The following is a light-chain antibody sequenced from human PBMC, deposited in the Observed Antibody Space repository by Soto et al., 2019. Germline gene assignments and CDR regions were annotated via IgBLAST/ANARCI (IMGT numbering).Light chain of an antibody. J-gene: IGLJ1*01. CDR2: DVT. Sequence: QSALTQPASVSGSPGQSITISCTGSRSDVGGYNYVSWYQQHPGKAPKLMIYDVTNRPSGVSSRFSGSKSGNTASLTTSGLQAEDEADYYCASYTSSATYVIGTGTKVTVL. V-gene: IGLV2-14*01. CDR3: ASYTSSATYV. CDR1: RSDVGGYNY.